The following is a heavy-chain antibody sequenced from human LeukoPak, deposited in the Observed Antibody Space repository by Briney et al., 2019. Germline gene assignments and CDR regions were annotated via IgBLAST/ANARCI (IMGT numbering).Heavy chain of an antibody. CDR1: GFTFSSYG. Sequence: GGSLRLSCAASGFTFSSYGMHWVRQAPGKGLEWVAFIRYDGSNKYYAGSVKGRFTISRDNSKNTLYLQMNSLRAEDTAVYYCAKDRSQRYSSTLGYWGQGTLVTVSS. CDR3: AKDRSQRYSSTLGY. D-gene: IGHD6-13*01. CDR2: IRYDGSNK. V-gene: IGHV3-30*02. J-gene: IGHJ4*02.